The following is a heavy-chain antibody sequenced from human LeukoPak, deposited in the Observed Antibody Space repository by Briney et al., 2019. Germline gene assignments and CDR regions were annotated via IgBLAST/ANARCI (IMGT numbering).Heavy chain of an antibody. CDR2: INPSGGST. D-gene: IGHD5-24*01. J-gene: IGHJ4*02. V-gene: IGHV1-46*01. Sequence: GALVKASCKASGYTFTSYYMHWVRQAPGQGLEWMGIINPSGGSTSYAQKFQGRVTMTRDTSTSTVYMELSSLRSEDTAVYYCARGGIRWLQLTRFFDYWGQGTLVTVSS. CDR3: ARGGIRWLQLTRFFDY. CDR1: GYTFTSYY.